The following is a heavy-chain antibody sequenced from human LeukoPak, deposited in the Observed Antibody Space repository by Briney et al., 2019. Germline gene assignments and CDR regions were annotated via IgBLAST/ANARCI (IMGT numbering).Heavy chain of an antibody. CDR1: GYTFTDYY. J-gene: IGHJ4*02. D-gene: IGHD5-12*01. CDR2: IHPNSGAT. V-gene: IGHV1-2*02. Sequence: ASVKVSCKTSGYTFTDYYLHWVRQAPGQGLDWVGWIHPNSGATHYAQKIQGRLTMNWATSISTVYMELTRLRSDETAVYYCARDMRRYSGYDYDYWGQGNLVTASS. CDR3: ARDMRRYSGYDYDY.